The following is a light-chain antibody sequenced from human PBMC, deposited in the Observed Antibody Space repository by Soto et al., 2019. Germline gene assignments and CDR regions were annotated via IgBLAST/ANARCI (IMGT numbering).Light chain of an antibody. J-gene: IGKJ5*01. Sequence: ATVSLTPRERATLSSRASQSVSSNLAGYQKKPGQAPRLLIYGASIRATGIPDRFSGSGSGTDFALTISRLEPDDFAVYYCQQSGSSSTFGLGTRLE. CDR1: QSVSSN. CDR3: QQSGSSST. V-gene: IGKV3-20*01. CDR2: GAS.